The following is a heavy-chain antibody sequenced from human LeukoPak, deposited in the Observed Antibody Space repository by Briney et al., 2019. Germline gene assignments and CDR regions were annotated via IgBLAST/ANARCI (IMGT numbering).Heavy chain of an antibody. CDR1: GGSFSGYY. Sequence: PSETLSLTCAVYGGSFSGYYWSWIRQPAGKGLEWIGRIYTSGSTNYNPSLRSRVTMSVDTSKNQFSLKLSSVTAADTAVYYCARLARAGIAVAGTRYYYYYYYMDVWGKGTTVTISS. D-gene: IGHD6-19*01. V-gene: IGHV4-59*10. CDR3: ARLARAGIAVAGTRYYYYYYYMDV. J-gene: IGHJ6*03. CDR2: IYTSGST.